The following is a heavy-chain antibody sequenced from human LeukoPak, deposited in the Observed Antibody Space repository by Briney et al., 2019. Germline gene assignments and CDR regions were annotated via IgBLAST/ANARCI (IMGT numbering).Heavy chain of an antibody. CDR3: ARDLRGSYEFDY. Sequence: GGSLRLSCVVSGFTLSSYAMHWVRQAPGKGLEYVSGINDAGTTTHYANSVKGRFTISRDISNNTLYLQMGSLRAEDMAVYYCARDLRGSYEFDYWGQGALVTVS. V-gene: IGHV3-64*01. D-gene: IGHD1-26*01. J-gene: IGHJ4*02. CDR1: GFTLSSYA. CDR2: INDAGTTT.